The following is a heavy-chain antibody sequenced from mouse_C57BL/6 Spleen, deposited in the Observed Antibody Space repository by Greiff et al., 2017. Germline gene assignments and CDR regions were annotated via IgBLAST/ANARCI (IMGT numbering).Heavy chain of an antibody. Sequence: VQLQQSGPELVKPGASVKISCKASGYSFTDYNMNWVKKSNGKSLEWIGVINPNYGTTRYNQKFKGKATLTVDQSSSTAYMQLNSLTSVDTAVYYCARYYYGSSPFCYYCDVWGTGTTGTVSS. J-gene: IGHJ1*03. CDR2: INPNYGTT. D-gene: IGHD1-1*01. V-gene: IGHV1-39*01. CDR1: GYSFTDYN. CDR3: ARYYYGSSPFCYYCDV.